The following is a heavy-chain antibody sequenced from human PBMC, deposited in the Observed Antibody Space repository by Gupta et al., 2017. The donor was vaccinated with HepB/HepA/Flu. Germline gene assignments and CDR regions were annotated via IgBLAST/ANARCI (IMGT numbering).Heavy chain of an antibody. J-gene: IGHJ5*02. V-gene: IGHV4-39*01. CDR2: IYDSGST. CDR1: GGSLSRSSYY. Sequence: LQLQESGPGLVKPSATLSLTCTVSGGSLSRSSYYWGWIRQPPGKGLEWIGSIYDSGSTYYNPSLKSRVTISVDTSKNQFSLKLSSVTAADTAVYYWARRFWKGGVEPWGQGTLVTVAS. D-gene: IGHD3-3*01. CDR3: ARRFWKGGVEP.